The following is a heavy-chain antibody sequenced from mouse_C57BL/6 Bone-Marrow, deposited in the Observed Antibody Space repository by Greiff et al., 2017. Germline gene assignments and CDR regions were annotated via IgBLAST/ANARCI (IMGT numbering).Heavy chain of an antibody. D-gene: IGHD1-1*01. Sequence: EVKLVESGGGLVKPGGSLKLSCAASGFTFSSYTMSWVRQTPEKRLEWVATISGGGGNTYYPDSVKGRFTISRDNAKNTLYLQMSSLRSADTAWYYCAGHVQHYYGSSYGWDFEVWGTGTTVTVSS. CDR3: AGHVQHYYGSSYGWDFEV. J-gene: IGHJ1*03. V-gene: IGHV5-9*01. CDR1: GFTFSSYT. CDR2: ISGGGGNT.